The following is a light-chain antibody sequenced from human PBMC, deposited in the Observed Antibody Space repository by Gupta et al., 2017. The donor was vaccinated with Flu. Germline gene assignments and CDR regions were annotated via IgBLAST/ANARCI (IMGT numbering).Light chain of an antibody. CDR1: ILAKKF. CDR3: YSAADNIWV. CDR2: KGT. J-gene: IGLJ3*02. Sequence: SYELTQPSSVSVSPGQTARITCSGDILAKKFARWFQQKPGQAPVLVIYKGTERPAGSPERFSSSNSATTVTLTISGAQVEDEAYYYSYSAADNIWVFGGGIKLTVL. V-gene: IGLV3-27*01.